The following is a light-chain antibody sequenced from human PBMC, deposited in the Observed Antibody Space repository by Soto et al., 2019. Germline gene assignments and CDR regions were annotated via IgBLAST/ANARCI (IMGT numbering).Light chain of an antibody. J-gene: IGKJ1*01. V-gene: IGKV3-15*01. Sequence: EIVITQSPATLSVSPGERATLSCRASQSVGGSLAWYQQKPGQAPRLLIYGASTRATGIPARFSGSGSGTEFTLTISSLXSEDFAVYYCQQYNDWPPWTFGQGTKVDIK. CDR1: QSVGGS. CDR3: QQYNDWPPWT. CDR2: GAS.